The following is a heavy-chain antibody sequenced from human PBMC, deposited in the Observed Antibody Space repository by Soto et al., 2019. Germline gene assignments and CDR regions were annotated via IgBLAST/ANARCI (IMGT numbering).Heavy chain of an antibody. V-gene: IGHV4-59*08. J-gene: IGHJ4*02. CDR3: ARRNYPYYFDS. Sequence: SETLSLTCTVSGGSISSYYWSWIRQPPGKGLEWIGYIYYSGTTYINPSLESRVTVSADTSKNQFSLNLSSVTAAETAIYYCARRNYPYYFDSWGLGILVTVSS. D-gene: IGHD2-21*01. CDR2: IYYSGTT. CDR1: GGSISSYY.